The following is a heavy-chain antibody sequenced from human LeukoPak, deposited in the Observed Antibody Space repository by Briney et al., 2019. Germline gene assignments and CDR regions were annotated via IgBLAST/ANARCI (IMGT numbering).Heavy chain of an antibody. CDR3: ASSDTYYYDSSGYSRDY. CDR1: GGTFSSYA. Sequence: ASVKVSCKASGGTFSSYAISWVRQAPGQGLEWMGGIIPIFGTANYAQKFQGRVTITADESTSTAYMELSSLRSEDTAVYCCASSDTYYYDSSGYSRDYWGQGTLVTVSS. J-gene: IGHJ4*02. V-gene: IGHV1-69*01. D-gene: IGHD3-22*01. CDR2: IIPIFGTA.